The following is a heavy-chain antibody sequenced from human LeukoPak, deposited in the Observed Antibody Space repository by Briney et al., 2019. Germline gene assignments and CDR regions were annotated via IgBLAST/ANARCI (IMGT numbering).Heavy chain of an antibody. D-gene: IGHD5-12*01. CDR3: ARAYSGYDPNGY. Sequence: ASVKVSCKASGYTFTSYYMHWVRQAPGQGLEWMGIINPSGGSTTYAQKFQGRVTVTRDTSTSTVYMELSSLRSEDTAVYYCARAYSGYDPNGYWGQGTLVTVSS. CDR2: INPSGGST. CDR1: GYTFTSYY. V-gene: IGHV1-46*01. J-gene: IGHJ4*02.